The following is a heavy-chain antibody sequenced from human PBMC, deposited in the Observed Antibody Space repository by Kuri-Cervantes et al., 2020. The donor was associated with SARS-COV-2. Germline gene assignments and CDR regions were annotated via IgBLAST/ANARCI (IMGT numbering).Heavy chain of an antibody. CDR3: ARDLGVVVPAIDYGMDV. V-gene: IGHV3-30-3*01. CDR1: GCTLSSYA. Sequence: GESLKISCAASGCTLSSYAMHWVRQAPGKGLEWVAVISYDGSNKYYADSVKGRFTTSRDNSKNTLYLQMNSLRAEETAVYYCARDLGVVVPAIDYGMDVWGQGTTVTVSS. D-gene: IGHD2-2*01. J-gene: IGHJ6*02. CDR2: ISYDGSNK.